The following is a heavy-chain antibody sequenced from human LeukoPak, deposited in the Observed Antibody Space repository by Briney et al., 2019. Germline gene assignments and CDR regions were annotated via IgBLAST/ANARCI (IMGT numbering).Heavy chain of an antibody. D-gene: IGHD2-2*01. CDR2: INPNSGDT. CDR1: GYTFTSYD. J-gene: IGHJ4*01. CDR3: ARGVPRYCRSPGRATADICGVY. Sequence: ASVKVSCKASGYTFTSYDINWVRQATGQGLEWMGWINPNSGDTGYAQKFQGRVTMTRNTSISTTYMELSSLRSEDTAVYYCARGVPRYCRSPGRATADICGVYWGQGTLVTVSS. V-gene: IGHV1-8*01.